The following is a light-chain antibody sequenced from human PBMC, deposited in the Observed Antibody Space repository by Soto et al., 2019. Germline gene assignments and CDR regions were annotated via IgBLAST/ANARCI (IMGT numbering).Light chain of an antibody. V-gene: IGKV3-11*01. CDR2: GAS. J-gene: IGKJ1*01. CDR3: QQHSYWPPWT. Sequence: EVVLTQSPATLSLSPGERATLYCRASENVRTFVDWYQQKPGQAPRLLIYGASNRATGIPARLSGSGSRTDFTLTIRNLGHEDFAVYYCQQHSYWPPWTFGQGTRVEIQ. CDR1: ENVRTF.